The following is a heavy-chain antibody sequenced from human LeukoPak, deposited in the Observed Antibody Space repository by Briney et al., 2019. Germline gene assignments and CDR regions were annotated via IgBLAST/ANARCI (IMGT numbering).Heavy chain of an antibody. J-gene: IGHJ4*02. V-gene: IGHV4-59*08. CDR3: ARLNVLNNSVLHHFDR. Sequence: SETLSLTCTVSGGSLSTHYWSWIRQPPGKGLEWMGYIYYTGTTSYNPSLKGRVTISVDTSKNHFSLKLNSVTAADTAVYYCARLNVLNNSVLHHFDRWGQGTLVTVSS. CDR1: GGSLSTHY. D-gene: IGHD1/OR15-1a*01. CDR2: IYYTGTT.